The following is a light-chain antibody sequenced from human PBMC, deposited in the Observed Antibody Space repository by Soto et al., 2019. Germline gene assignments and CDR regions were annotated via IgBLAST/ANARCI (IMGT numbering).Light chain of an antibody. V-gene: IGLV2-8*01. Sequence: QSALTQPPSASGSPGQSVTIYCTGSSSDVGAYNYVSWYQQHPGKAPKLMIYEVTKRPSGVPDRFSGSKSGNTASLTVSGLQAEDEADYYSSSYAGSNNLPFGGGTKLTVL. CDR2: EVT. J-gene: IGLJ3*02. CDR3: SSYAGSNNLP. CDR1: SSDVGAYNY.